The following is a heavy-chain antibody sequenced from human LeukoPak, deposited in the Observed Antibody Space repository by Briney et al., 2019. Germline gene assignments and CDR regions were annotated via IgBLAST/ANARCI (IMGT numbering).Heavy chain of an antibody. CDR2: IYYRGSA. D-gene: IGHD1-7*01. V-gene: IGHV4-39*01. CDR3: GRDYYNPSLKSRVTISVHASKNQFSLELNSVTVADTAAYYCARQVRYSGTYYIDY. Sequence: SETLSLTCTVSGGSISSSNYYWGWIRQPPGRGLEWVGTIYYRGSAYYNPAVKSRGRTTIDASKNQYSLALNLVFAAATAMDYRGRDYYNPSLKSRVTISVHASKNQFSLELNSVTVADTAAYYCARQVRYSGTYYIDYWGQGTLVTVSS. J-gene: IGHJ4*02. CDR1: GGSISSSNYY.